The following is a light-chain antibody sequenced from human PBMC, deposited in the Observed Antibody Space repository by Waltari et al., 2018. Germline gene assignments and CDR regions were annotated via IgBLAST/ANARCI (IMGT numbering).Light chain of an antibody. Sequence: EIVLTQSPVTLSLSPGDRATLSCRASQSVSSYLTWYPQKPGQAPRLLIYDASNRATGIPARFRGSGCGTYLTLTISSIEPEDFAVYDCQQRSNWPPALTFGGGTKVEVK. CDR3: QQRSNWPPALT. J-gene: IGKJ4*01. CDR2: DAS. V-gene: IGKV3-11*01. CDR1: QSVSSY.